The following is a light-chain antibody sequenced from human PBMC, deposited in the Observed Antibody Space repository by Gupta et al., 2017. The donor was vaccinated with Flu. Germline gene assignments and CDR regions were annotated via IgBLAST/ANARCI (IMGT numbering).Light chain of an antibody. CDR3: HTWDSGIQV. Sequence: QLVVSQSPSASAALGASVRLTCTLTSGHDNYAVAWHQQPPEQGPRFLMRVNSDGSHLKGVGIPDRFTGSSLGAERYLTISSLQSEDEADYYCHTWDSGIQVFGGGTQLTVL. V-gene: IGLV4-69*01. CDR1: SGHDNYA. CDR2: VNSDGSH. J-gene: IGLJ3*02.